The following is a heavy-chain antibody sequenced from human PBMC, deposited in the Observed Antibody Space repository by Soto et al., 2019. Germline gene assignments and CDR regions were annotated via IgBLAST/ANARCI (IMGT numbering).Heavy chain of an antibody. CDR2: ISAYNGNT. Sequence: QVQLVQSGAEVKKPGASVKVSCKASGYTFTSYGISWVRQAPGQGLEWMGWISAYNGNTNYAQKLQGRVTMTTDTXTXXAYMELRSLRSDETAVYYCARVYRITMVRGELSEYWGQGPLVTVSS. CDR3: ARVYRITMVRGELSEY. J-gene: IGHJ4*02. V-gene: IGHV1-18*01. D-gene: IGHD3-10*01. CDR1: GYTFTSYG.